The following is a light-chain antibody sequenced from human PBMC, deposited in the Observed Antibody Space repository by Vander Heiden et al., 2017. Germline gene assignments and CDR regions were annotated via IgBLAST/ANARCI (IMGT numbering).Light chain of an antibody. Sequence: EIVLTQFPGTLSLSPGERATLSCRASQSVSSNYLAWYQQKPGQAPRLVIYGTSTRATGIPDRFSGSGSETDFTLTISRLEPEDFAVYYCQQYGSSPKYTFGQGIKLEIK. CDR2: GTS. CDR3: QQYGSSPKYT. CDR1: QSVSSNY. J-gene: IGKJ2*01. V-gene: IGKV3-20*01.